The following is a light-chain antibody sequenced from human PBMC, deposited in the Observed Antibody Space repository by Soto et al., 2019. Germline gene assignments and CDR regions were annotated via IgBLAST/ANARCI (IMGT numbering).Light chain of an antibody. CDR3: LQDYNYPRA. V-gene: IGKV1-6*01. J-gene: IGKJ1*01. CDR2: TAS. Sequence: IQMTQSPSSMSASVGDRVTITCRASQDIGNDLGWYQQKPGKAPRLLISTASTLESGVPARFSGSGSGTHFILTISSLQPEDFATYFCLQDYNYPRAFGQGTQVEI. CDR1: QDIGND.